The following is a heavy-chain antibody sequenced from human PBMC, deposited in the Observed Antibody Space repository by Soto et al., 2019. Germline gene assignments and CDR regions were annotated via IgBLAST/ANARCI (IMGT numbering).Heavy chain of an antibody. CDR3: ARGYYSSGWYCDY. V-gene: IGHV1-3*01. Sequence: QVQLVQSGAEVKKPGASVKVSCKASGYTFTSYAMHWVRQAPGQRLEWMGWINAGNGNTKYSQKFQGRVTITRDTSASTAYMELSSLRSEDTAGYYCARGYYSSGWYCDYWGQGTLVTVSS. D-gene: IGHD6-19*01. CDR2: INAGNGNT. CDR1: GYTFTSYA. J-gene: IGHJ4*02.